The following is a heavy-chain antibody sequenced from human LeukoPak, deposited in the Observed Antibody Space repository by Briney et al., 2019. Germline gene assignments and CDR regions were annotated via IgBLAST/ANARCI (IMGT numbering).Heavy chain of an antibody. CDR1: GYSFTNYW. V-gene: IGHV5-51*01. J-gene: IGHJ5*02. CDR3: ARQRFTMRAYAGNWFDP. CDR2: IYPGDSDT. D-gene: IGHD3-10*01. Sequence: GESLKISCKGSGYSFTNYWIGWVRQMPGKGLERMGIIYPGDSDTRYSPSFQDQVTISADKSISTAYLQWSSLKASDTAMYYCARQRFTMRAYAGNWFDPWGQGTLVTVPS.